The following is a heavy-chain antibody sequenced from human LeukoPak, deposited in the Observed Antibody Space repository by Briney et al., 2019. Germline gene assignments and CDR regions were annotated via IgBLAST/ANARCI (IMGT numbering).Heavy chain of an antibody. J-gene: IGHJ4*02. V-gene: IGHV4-34*01. CDR1: GGSFSGYY. CDR3: AGPSNLDY. Sequence: SETLSLTCAVYGGSFSGYYWSWIRQPPGKGLEWIGEINHSGFTNYNPSLKGRVTISVDTSKNQVSLKLSSVTVADTAVYYCAGPSNLDYWGQGTLVTVSS. CDR2: INHSGFT. D-gene: IGHD2-2*01.